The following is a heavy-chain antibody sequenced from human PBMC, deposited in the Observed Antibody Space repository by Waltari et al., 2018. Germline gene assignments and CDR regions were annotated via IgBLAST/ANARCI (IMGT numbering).Heavy chain of an antibody. Sequence: QVQLVQSGAEVKKPGSSVKVSCKASGGTFSSYAICWVRQAPGQGLAWRGGMSPFRGIANTGPKFKGRVTITADESTSTAYMELSRLGSEDTAVYYWAAGKGLATGPYYFDYWGQGTLVTVSS. CDR2: MSPFRGIA. J-gene: IGHJ4*02. V-gene: IGHV1-69*04. CDR1: GGTFSSYA. CDR3: AAGKGLATGPYYFDY.